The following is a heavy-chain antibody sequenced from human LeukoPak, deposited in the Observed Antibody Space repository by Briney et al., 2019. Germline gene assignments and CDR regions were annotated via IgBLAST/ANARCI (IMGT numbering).Heavy chain of an antibody. V-gene: IGHV3-23*01. CDR2: ISGSGGST. CDR1: GFTFSSYA. Sequence: GGSLRLSCAASGFTFSSYAMSWVRQAPGKGLEWVSAISGSGGSTYYADSVKGRFTISRDNSKNTLYLQMNGLRAEDTAVYYCAKEPGGYCGGDCYSGNPNWFDPWGQGTLVTVSS. D-gene: IGHD2-21*02. CDR3: AKEPGGYCGGDCYSGNPNWFDP. J-gene: IGHJ5*02.